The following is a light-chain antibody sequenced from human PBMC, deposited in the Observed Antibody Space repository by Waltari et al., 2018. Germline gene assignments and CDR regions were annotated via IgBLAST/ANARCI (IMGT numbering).Light chain of an antibody. J-gene: IGKJ4*01. CDR3: QQYENSPLT. CDR2: DSS. Sequence: EVILTQSPDTLSLSPGARATLSCRASQNITNNYLAWYQQKPGLAPRLLILDSSSRATGGPDRFSGSGSGTDLTLTIGRLEPEDYAVYYCQQYENSPLTFGGGTQVETK. CDR1: QNITNNY. V-gene: IGKV3-20*01.